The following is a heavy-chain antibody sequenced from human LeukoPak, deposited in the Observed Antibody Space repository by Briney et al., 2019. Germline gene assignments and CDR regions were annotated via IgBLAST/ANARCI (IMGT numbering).Heavy chain of an antibody. CDR2: TYYSAST. D-gene: IGHD2-2*02. CDR1: GGSISGYY. CDR3: ARYTSSGVGWYLDL. J-gene: IGHJ2*01. Sequence: PSETLSLTCTVSGGSISGYYWSWIRQPPGKGLEWIGYTYYSASTNYNPSLKSRVTISVDTSKNQFSLKLSSVTAADTAVYYCARYTSSGVGWYLDLRGRGTLVTVSS. V-gene: IGHV4-59*01.